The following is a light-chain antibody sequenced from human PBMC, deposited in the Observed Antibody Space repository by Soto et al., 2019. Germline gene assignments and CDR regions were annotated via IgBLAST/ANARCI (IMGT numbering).Light chain of an antibody. J-gene: IGLJ3*02. Sequence: QSVLTQPASVSGSPGQSITISCTGTISDVGGFDYVSWYQQYPGKGPKLIIYEVTNLPSGVSNRFSGSKSGNTASLTISGLQAEDEATYHCSSYTSSSSLGVFGGGTKVTVL. V-gene: IGLV2-14*01. CDR3: SSYTSSSSLGV. CDR2: EVT. CDR1: ISDVGGFDY.